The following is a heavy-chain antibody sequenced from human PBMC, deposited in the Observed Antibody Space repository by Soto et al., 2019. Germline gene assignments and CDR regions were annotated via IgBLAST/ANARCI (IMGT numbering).Heavy chain of an antibody. CDR1: GGSISNSY. CDR3: ARHSPPFFYGSGPWDV. J-gene: IGHJ6*02. V-gene: IGHV4-59*08. CDR2: IYSSGST. Sequence: QVQLQESGPGLVRPSETLSLTCTVSGGSISNSYWSWIRQSPGKGLEWIGYIYSSGSTNYNTSLKSRVTISIDTSKNPCSLKVSSLIAADTAVYYCARHSPPFFYGSGPWDVWGQGTSVTVSS. D-gene: IGHD3-10*01.